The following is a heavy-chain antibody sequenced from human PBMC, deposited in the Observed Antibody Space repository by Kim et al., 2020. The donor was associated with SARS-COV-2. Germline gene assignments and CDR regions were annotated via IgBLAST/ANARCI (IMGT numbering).Heavy chain of an antibody. J-gene: IGHJ6*02. V-gene: IGHV3-74*01. CDR3: ARGRGELRYYYYYGMDV. CDR1: GFTFSSYW. CDR2: INSDGSST. Sequence: GGSLRLSCAASGFTFSSYWMHWVRQAPGKGLVWVSRINSDGSSTSYADSVKGRFTISRDNAKNTLYLQMNSLRAEDTAVYYCARGRGELRYYYYYGMDVWGQGTTVTVSS. D-gene: IGHD1-26*01.